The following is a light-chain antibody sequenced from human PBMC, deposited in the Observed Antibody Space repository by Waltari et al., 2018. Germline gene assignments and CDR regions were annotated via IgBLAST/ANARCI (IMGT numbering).Light chain of an antibody. Sequence: QSILTQPPSASGPPGQRVTFSCSGNSSNLGSNPVNWYQHLPGTAPNLLIYKSFQRHSGVPDRFSGAKSGTSASLAISGLQSEDEADYYCAVWDDSLNGHIFGTGTKVTVL. CDR1: SSNLGSNP. CDR2: KSF. V-gene: IGLV1-44*01. CDR3: AVWDDSLNGHI. J-gene: IGLJ1*01.